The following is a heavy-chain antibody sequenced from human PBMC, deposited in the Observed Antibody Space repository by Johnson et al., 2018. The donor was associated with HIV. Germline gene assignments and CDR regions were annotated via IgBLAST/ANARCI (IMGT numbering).Heavy chain of an antibody. Sequence: QVQLVESGGGVARPGGSLRLSCAASGSNFDDYGMSWVRQAPGKGLEWVAVISYNGSNKYYADSVKGRFTISRDNAKNTLYVQMNSLRAEDTAVYYCAKSTQANILRESGPYGVFDIWGQGTMVTVSS. J-gene: IGHJ3*02. CDR2: ISYNGSNK. V-gene: IGHV3-30*18. CDR3: AKSTQANILRESGPYGVFDI. CDR1: GSNFDDYG. D-gene: IGHD2-8*01.